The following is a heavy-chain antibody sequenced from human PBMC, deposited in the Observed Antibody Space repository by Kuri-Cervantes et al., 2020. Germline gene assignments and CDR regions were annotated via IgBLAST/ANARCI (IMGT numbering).Heavy chain of an antibody. Sequence: GESLKISCAASGFTFSSYAMHWVRQAPGKGLEWVAVISYDGSNKYYADSVKGRFTISRDISKNTLYLQMNSLRAEDTAVYYCARDRGSSSWSIYYYYYYGMDVWGQGTTVTVSS. D-gene: IGHD6-13*01. CDR1: GFTFSSYA. J-gene: IGHJ6*02. CDR3: ARDRGSSSWSIYYYYYYGMDV. CDR2: ISYDGSNK. V-gene: IGHV3-30-3*01.